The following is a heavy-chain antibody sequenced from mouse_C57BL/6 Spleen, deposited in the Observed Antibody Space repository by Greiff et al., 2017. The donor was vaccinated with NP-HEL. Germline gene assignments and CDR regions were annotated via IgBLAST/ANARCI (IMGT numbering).Heavy chain of an antibody. V-gene: IGHV1-5*01. D-gene: IGHD2-4*01. J-gene: IGHJ3*01. Sequence: EVQLVESGTVLARPGASVKMSCKTSGYTFTSYWMHWVKQRPGQGLEWIGAIYPGNSDTSYNQKFKGKAKLTAVTSASTAYMELSSLTNEDSAVYYCTVYYDYDDWFAYWGQGTLVTVSA. CDR3: TVYYDYDDWFAY. CDR1: GYTFTSYW. CDR2: IYPGNSDT.